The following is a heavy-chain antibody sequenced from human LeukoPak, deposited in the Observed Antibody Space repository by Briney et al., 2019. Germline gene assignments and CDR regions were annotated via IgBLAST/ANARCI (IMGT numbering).Heavy chain of an antibody. J-gene: IGHJ4*02. V-gene: IGHV3-23*01. Sequence: GGSLRLSCAASGFTFSSYAMSWVRQAPGKGLEWVSGISGSGGSTYCADSVKGRFTIFRDNSKNTLYLQMNSLRAEDTAVYHCANGWSPDYWGRGTLVTVSS. CDR1: GFTFSSYA. CDR3: ANGWSPDY. D-gene: IGHD2-15*01. CDR2: ISGSGGST.